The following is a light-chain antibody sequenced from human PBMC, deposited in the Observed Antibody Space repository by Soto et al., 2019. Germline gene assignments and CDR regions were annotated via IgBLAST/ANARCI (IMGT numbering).Light chain of an antibody. CDR2: AAS. CDR3: QQGYSTPPT. CDR1: QSISSY. J-gene: IGKJ5*01. V-gene: IGKV1-39*01. Sequence: DIQMTQSPSSLSASVGDRVTITCRASQSISSYLNWYQQKPGKAPKLLIYAASSLQSGVPSRFSGSGSGTDFTLTISSLQPEDFATYDCQQGYSTPPTFGQGTRLEIK.